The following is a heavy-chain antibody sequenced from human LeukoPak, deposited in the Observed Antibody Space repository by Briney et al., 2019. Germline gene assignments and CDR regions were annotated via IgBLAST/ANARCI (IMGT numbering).Heavy chain of an antibody. J-gene: IGHJ6*03. Sequence: SETLSLTCAVYGGSLSGYYWSWIRQPPGKGLEWIGYIYYSGSTNYNPSLKSRVTISVDTSKNQFSLKLSSVTAADTAVYYCARETLLQPYYMDVWGKGTTVTVSS. CDR3: ARETLLQPYYMDV. D-gene: IGHD2-15*01. CDR2: IYYSGST. V-gene: IGHV4-59*12. CDR1: GGSLSGYY.